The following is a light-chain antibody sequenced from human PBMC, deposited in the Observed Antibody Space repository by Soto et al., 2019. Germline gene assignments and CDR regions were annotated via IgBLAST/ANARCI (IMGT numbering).Light chain of an antibody. CDR2: GAS. CDR3: QQYSKWPPWT. CDR1: QSVSNNY. Sequence: EIVLTQSPGTLSLSPGERATLSCRASQSVSNNYLAWYQQKPGQAPRPLIYGASNRATGIPDRFSGSGSGTDFTLTISSLQSEDFAVYYCQQYSKWPPWTFGPGTKVDIK. J-gene: IGKJ1*01. V-gene: IGKV3-20*01.